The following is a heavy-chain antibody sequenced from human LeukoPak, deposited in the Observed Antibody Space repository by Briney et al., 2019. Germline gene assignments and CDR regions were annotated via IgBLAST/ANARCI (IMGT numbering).Heavy chain of an antibody. CDR3: AKDRAARVPNYYYGMDV. CDR1: GFTFSSYA. V-gene: IGHV3-23*01. Sequence: GGSLRLSCAASGFTFSSYAMSWVRQAPGKGLEWVSAISGSGGSTYYADSVKGRFTISGDNSKNTLYLQMNSLRAEDTAVYYCAKDRAARVPNYYYGMDVWGQGTTVTVSS. CDR2: ISGSGGST. D-gene: IGHD6-6*01. J-gene: IGHJ6*02.